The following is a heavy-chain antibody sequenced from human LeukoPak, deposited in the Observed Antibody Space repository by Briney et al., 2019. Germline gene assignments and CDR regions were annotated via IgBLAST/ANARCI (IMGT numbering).Heavy chain of an antibody. CDR2: IIPIFGTA. V-gene: IGHV1-69*13. D-gene: IGHD6-19*01. Sequence: GASVKVSCKASGGTFSSYAISWVRQAPGQGLEWMGGIIPIFGTANYAQKFQGRVTITADESTSTAYMELSSLRSEDTAVYYCARAGYSSGWADDYYYMDVWGKGTTVTISS. J-gene: IGHJ6*03. CDR1: GGTFSSYA. CDR3: ARAGYSSGWADDYYYMDV.